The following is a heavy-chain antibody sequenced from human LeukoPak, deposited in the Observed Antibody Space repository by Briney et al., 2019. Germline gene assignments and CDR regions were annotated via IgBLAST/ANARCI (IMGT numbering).Heavy chain of an antibody. Sequence: GGSLRLSCAASGFTFSAYSMNWVRQAPGKGLEWVSSISSSSVYINYADSVKGRFAISRDNSKNTLYLQMNSLRAEDTAVYYCAKLVFDYWGQGTLVTVSS. CDR2: ISSSSVYI. D-gene: IGHD4-23*01. CDR1: GFTFSAYS. CDR3: AKLVFDY. J-gene: IGHJ4*02. V-gene: IGHV3-21*01.